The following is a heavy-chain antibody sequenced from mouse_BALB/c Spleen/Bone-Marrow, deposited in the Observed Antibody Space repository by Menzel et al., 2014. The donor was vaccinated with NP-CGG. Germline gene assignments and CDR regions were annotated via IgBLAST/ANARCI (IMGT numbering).Heavy chain of an antibody. CDR2: FHPYDDET. CDR3: GRGAYGLFDY. D-gene: IGHD6-5*01. V-gene: IGHV1-47*01. Sequence: QVHVKQSGAALVRPGASVKMSCKAFGYPFTTYPIEWMRQNHGKSLEWIGNFHPYDDETKYNEQFKGKANLTVDKSSTTVYLELSRLTSDDSAIYYCGRGAYGLFDYWGQGTTLTVSS. CDR1: GYPFTTYP. J-gene: IGHJ2*01.